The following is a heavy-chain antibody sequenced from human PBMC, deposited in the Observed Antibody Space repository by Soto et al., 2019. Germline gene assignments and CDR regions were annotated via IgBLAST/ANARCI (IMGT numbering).Heavy chain of an antibody. Sequence: SETLSLTCTVSGGSISSSSYYWGWIRQPPGKGLEWIGSIYYSGSTYYNTSLKSRVTISVDTSKKQFSLKLSSVTAADTAVYYCARIVAVAGDWYFDLWGRGTLVTVSA. CDR3: ARIVAVAGDWYFDL. CDR1: GGSISSSSYY. V-gene: IGHV4-39*01. D-gene: IGHD6-19*01. J-gene: IGHJ2*01. CDR2: IYYSGST.